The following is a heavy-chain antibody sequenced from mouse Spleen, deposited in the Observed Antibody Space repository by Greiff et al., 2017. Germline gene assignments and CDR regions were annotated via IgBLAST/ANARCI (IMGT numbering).Heavy chain of an antibody. CDR1: GYTFTSYT. J-gene: IGHJ3*01. CDR3: ARESYYDYDWFAY. D-gene: IGHD2-4*01. V-gene: IGHV1-4*01. Sequence: VQLQQSGAELARPGASVKMSCKASGYTFTSYTMHWVKQRPGQGLEWIGYINPSSGYTKYNQKFKDKATLTADKSSSTAYMQLSSLTSEDSAVYYCARESYYDYDWFAYWGQGTLVTVSA. CDR2: INPSSGYT.